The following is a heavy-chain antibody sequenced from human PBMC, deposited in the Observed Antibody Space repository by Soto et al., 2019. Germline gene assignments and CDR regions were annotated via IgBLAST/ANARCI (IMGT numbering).Heavy chain of an antibody. Sequence: ESGGGVVQPGRSLRLSCAASGFTFSSYAMHWVRQAPGKGLEWVAVISYDGSNKYYADSVKGRFTISRDNSKNTLYLQMNSLRAEDTAVYYCARDRSGAGGMDVWGQGTTVTVSS. V-gene: IGHV3-30-3*01. J-gene: IGHJ6*02. CDR2: ISYDGSNK. D-gene: IGHD2-15*01. CDR1: GFTFSSYA. CDR3: ARDRSGAGGMDV.